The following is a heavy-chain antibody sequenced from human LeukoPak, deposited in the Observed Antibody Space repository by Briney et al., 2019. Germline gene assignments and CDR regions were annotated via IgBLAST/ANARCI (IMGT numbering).Heavy chain of an antibody. V-gene: IGHV1-8*01. CDR3: ATETFSVRGVIPY. CDR2: MNPNSGNT. Sequence: ASVKVSCKASGYTFTSYDINWVRQATGQGLEWMGWMNPNSGNTGYAQKFQGRVTMTRNASISTAYMELSSLRSEDTAVYYCATETFSVRGVIPYWGQGTLVTVSS. CDR1: GYTFTSYD. J-gene: IGHJ4*02. D-gene: IGHD3-10*01.